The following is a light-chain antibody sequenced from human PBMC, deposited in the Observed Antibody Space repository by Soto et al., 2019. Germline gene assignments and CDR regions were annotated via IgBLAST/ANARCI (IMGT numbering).Light chain of an antibody. J-gene: IGKJ1*01. V-gene: IGKV1-39*01. CDR1: QTVTSY. CDR2: AAS. CDR3: QQSYRFPKT. Sequence: DVQMTQSPSSLSASVGDSLTLTCRASQTVTSYLNWYQQKPGKAPKLLIYAASTLLSGVPSRFSGSGSGTEFTLTIISLQPEDFATYYCQQSYRFPKTFGRGTKVEVK.